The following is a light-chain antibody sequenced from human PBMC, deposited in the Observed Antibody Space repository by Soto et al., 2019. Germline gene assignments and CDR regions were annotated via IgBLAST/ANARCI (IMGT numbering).Light chain of an antibody. CDR2: EVN. V-gene: IGLV2-14*01. CDR3: FSFXXXSTXV. J-gene: IGLJ1*01. Sequence: QSALTQPASLSGSPGQSITISCTGTSSDIGAYDYVSWFQQHPGKAPKLMISEVNNRPSGVSNRFSGSKSGNTAYLTISGLQFEDEAEYFCFSFXXXSTXVFXTATK. CDR1: SSDIGAYDY.